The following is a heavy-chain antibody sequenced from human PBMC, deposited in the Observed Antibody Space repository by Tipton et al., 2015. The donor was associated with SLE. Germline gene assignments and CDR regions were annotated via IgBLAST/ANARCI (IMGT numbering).Heavy chain of an antibody. V-gene: IGHV4-59*11. CDR2: IHHTGRT. CDR1: GVSISDHY. CDR3: ARVGDMTTIVQGYAFDI. J-gene: IGHJ3*02. Sequence: TLSLTCTVSGVSISDHYWTWIRQPPGKGLEWIGYIHHTGRTKYNPSLKSRVTILVDTSKNQFSLTLSSVTAADTAVYFCARVGDMTTIVQGYAFDIWGQGTMVTVSP. D-gene: IGHD2-21*02.